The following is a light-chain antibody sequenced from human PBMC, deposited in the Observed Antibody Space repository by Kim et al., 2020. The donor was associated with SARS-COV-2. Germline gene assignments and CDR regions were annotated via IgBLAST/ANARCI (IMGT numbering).Light chain of an antibody. Sequence: QSALAQPASVSGSPGQSITISCTGTCNDVGGYNYVSWYQQHPDKAPKLMIYDVNKWPSGVSNRLSGSKSGNTASLTISGLQAEDEADYYCSSYTSTNTYVFGSGTKVTVL. V-gene: IGLV2-14*01. CDR3: SSYTSTNTYV. CDR2: DVN. J-gene: IGLJ1*01. CDR1: CNDVGGYNY.